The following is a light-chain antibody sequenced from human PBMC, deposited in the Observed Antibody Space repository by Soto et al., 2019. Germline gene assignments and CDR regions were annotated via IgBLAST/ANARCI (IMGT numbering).Light chain of an antibody. J-gene: IGKJ1*01. CDR2: KVS. CDR1: QSLVYRDGNTY. CDR3: MQGTHWPWT. V-gene: IGKV2-30*01. Sequence: DVVMTQSPLSLPVTLGQPASISCRSSQSLVYRDGNTYLNWFQQRPGQSPRRLIYKVSNRDSGVPNRFSGSGSGADFTLKISRVEAGDVGVYYCMQGTHWPWTFGQGTKVEIK.